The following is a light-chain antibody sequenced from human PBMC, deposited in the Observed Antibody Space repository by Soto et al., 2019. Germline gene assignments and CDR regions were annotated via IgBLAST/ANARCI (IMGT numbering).Light chain of an antibody. CDR2: GAS. Sequence: EIVMTQSPATLSVSPGEGATLSCRASQSVSSKLAWYQQKPGQAPRLLIYGASSRATGIPDRFSGSGSGTDFTLTISSLQPDDFATYYCQHYNSYSEAFGQGTKVDI. CDR3: QHYNSYSEA. CDR1: QSVSSK. V-gene: IGKV3D-15*01. J-gene: IGKJ1*01.